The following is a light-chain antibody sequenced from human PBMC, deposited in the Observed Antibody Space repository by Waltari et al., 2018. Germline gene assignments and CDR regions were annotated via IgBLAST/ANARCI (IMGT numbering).Light chain of an antibody. CDR1: PTDVRGYDY. J-gene: IGLJ3*02. CDR2: DVN. CDR3: CSFTEEV. V-gene: IGLV2-11*01. Sequence: QSALAQPRSVSGSPGQSVTISCTATPTDVRGYDYVSWYQQHPGKGPTLIIFDVNRRPSGVPDRFSGSKTGNMASLTISGLQPEDEAIYYCCSFTEEVFGGGTTVTVL.